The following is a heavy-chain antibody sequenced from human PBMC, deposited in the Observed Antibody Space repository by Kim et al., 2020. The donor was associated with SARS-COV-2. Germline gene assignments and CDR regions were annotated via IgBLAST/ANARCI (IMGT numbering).Heavy chain of an antibody. D-gene: IGHD3-22*01. CDR2: IKQDGSEK. J-gene: IGHJ4*02. Sequence: GGSLRLSCAASGFTFSSYWMSWVRQAPGKGLEWVANIKQDGSEKYYVDSVKGRFTISRDNAKNSLYLQMNSLRAEDTAVYYCARDLYYYDSSGYSGRNWGQGTLVTVSS. CDR3: ARDLYYYDSSGYSGRN. CDR1: GFTFSSYW. V-gene: IGHV3-7*01.